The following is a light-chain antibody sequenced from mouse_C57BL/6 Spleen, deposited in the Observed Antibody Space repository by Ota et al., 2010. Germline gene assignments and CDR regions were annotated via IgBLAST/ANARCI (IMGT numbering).Light chain of an antibody. Sequence: DIVMTQSQKFMSTSVGDRVSVTCKASQNVDTNVAWYQQKPGQSPKLLIYXASYRFTGVPDRFTGSGSGTISLSPSAVCRLKTWLVYYCQQTINNTPFTFGSGTKVGNK. CDR3: QQTINNTPFT. J-gene: IGKJ4*01. CDR2: XAS. V-gene: IGKV6-17*01. CDR1: QNVDTN.